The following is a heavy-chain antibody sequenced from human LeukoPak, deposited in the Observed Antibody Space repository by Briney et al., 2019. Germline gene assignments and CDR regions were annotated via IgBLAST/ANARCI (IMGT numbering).Heavy chain of an antibody. V-gene: IGHV4-38-2*02. CDR2: IHHSGST. D-gene: IGHD6-19*01. CDR3: ARGGSDWYLGAFDI. Sequence: SETLSLTCTVSGYSISSGYYWGWIRQPPGKGLEWIGSIHHSGSTYYNPSLKSRVTISVDTSKNQFSLKLSSVTAADTAVYYCARGGSDWYLGAFDIWGQGTMVTASS. J-gene: IGHJ3*02. CDR1: GYSISSGYY.